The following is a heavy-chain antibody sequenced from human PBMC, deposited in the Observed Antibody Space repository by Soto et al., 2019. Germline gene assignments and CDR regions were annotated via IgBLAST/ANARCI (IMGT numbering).Heavy chain of an antibody. V-gene: IGHV3-7*01. D-gene: IGHD6-13*01. Sequence: EVQLVESGGGLVQPGGSLRLSCVDSGFTFSSYWMSWVRQAPVKGLEWVGNIKQDGSEENYVDSLKGRFTISRDNAKNSMYLKMNSLRAEDTAVYYCARMAATGRGCDVWGQGTTVVVSS. CDR2: IKQDGSEE. CDR3: ARMAATGRGCDV. J-gene: IGHJ6*02. CDR1: GFTFSSYW.